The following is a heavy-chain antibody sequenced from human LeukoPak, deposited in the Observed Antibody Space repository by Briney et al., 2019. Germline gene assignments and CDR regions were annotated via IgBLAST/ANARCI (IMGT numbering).Heavy chain of an antibody. CDR3: ARDTRTAQGFDY. J-gene: IGHJ4*02. Sequence: PSETLSLTCIVSGGSLNDYYWSWIRQPAGKRLEWIGRISSTGNVNYNPSLKSRVTMSVDTSKNEFALRLSAVTAADTAIYYCARDTRTAQGFDYWGQGILVTVSS. CDR2: ISSTGNV. V-gene: IGHV4-4*07. CDR1: GGSLNDYY. D-gene: IGHD2-15*01.